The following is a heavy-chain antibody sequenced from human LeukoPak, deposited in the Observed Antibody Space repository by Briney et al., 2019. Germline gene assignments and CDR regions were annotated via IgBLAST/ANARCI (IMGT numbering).Heavy chain of an antibody. Sequence: PSETLSLTCAHPGGSFIASIRCWVPQPPGKGLEWIGEINHSGITNYNPSLKSRITISAETSKIQFSLKLSSVTAADTSVYYSTGHTVALEVWGQGTLVTVSS. D-gene: IGHD1-1*01. CDR2: INHSGIT. V-gene: IGHV4-34*01. CDR3: TGHTVALEV. CDR1: GGSFIASI. J-gene: IGHJ4*03.